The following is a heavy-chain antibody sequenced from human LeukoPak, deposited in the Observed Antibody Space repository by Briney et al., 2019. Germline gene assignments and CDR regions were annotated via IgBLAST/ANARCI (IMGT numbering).Heavy chain of an antibody. CDR3: ARDRYSYGEYFQH. CDR2: IYYSGNT. V-gene: IGHV4-39*07. D-gene: IGHD5-18*01. CDR1: GDSITSGSYY. J-gene: IGHJ1*01. Sequence: SETLSLTCTVSGDSITSGSYYWAWIRQPPGRGLEWIGSIYYSGNTYYNPSLKSRVTISVDTSKNQFSLKLTSVTAADTAVYYCARDRYSYGEYFQHWGQGTLVTVSS.